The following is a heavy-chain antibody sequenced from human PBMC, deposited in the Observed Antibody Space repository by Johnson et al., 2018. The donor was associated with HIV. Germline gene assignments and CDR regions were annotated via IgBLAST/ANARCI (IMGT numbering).Heavy chain of an antibody. CDR2: IWYDGSNK. J-gene: IGHJ3*01. CDR3: ARDRVYSGSYYSGAFDV. CDR1: GFTFSSYG. Sequence: QVQLVESGGGVVQPGRSLRLSCAASGFTFSSYGMHWVRQAPGKGLEWVAVIWYDGSNKYYVDSLKGRFTISRDNVKKSLFLQMNGLRADDTAVYYCARDRVYSGSYYSGAFDVWGQGAMVTVSS. D-gene: IGHD1-26*01. V-gene: IGHV3-33*01.